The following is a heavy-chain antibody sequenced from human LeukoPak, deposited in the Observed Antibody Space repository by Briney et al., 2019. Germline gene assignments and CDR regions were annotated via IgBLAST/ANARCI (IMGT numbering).Heavy chain of an antibody. V-gene: IGHV1-58*02. CDR3: AALRHWGSLFLEDY. CDR1: GFTFTSSA. J-gene: IGHJ4*02. CDR2: IVVGSGNT. Sequence: SVKVSCKASGFTFTSSAMQGVRQARGQRLEWIGWIVVGSGNTNYAQKFQERVTITRDMSTSTAYMELSSLRSEDTAVYYCAALRHWGSLFLEDYWGQGTLVTVSS. D-gene: IGHD3-3*01.